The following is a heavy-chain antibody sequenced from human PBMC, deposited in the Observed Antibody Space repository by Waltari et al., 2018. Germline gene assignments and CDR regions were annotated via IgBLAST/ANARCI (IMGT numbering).Heavy chain of an antibody. V-gene: IGHV1-46*04. Sequence: QVQLVQSGAEVKKPGASVKVSCKASGYTFTSYYMHWVRTDPGQGLEWLGSTTYRSKCINVYAVSVKTRIPINPDTSKNQFSLQLNSVTPEDTAVYYCARDRCGGDCYYFDYWGQGTLVTVSS. CDR2: TTYRSKCIN. D-gene: IGHD2-21*02. J-gene: IGHJ4*02. CDR3: ARDRCGGDCYYFDY. CDR1: GYTFTSYY.